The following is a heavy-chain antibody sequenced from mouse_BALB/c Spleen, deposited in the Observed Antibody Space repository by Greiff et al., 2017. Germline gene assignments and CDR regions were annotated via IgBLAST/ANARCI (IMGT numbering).Heavy chain of an antibody. J-gene: IGHJ2*01. CDR1: GYSITSDYA. D-gene: IGHD1-1*01. Sequence: EVQLVESGPGLVKPSQSLSLTCTVTGYSITSDYAWNWIRQFPGNKLEWMGYISYSGSTSYNPSLKSRISITRDTSKNQFFLQLNSVTTEDTATYYCARRGYYGSSYFDYWGQGTTLTVSS. CDR2: ISYSGST. CDR3: ARRGYYGSSYFDY. V-gene: IGHV3-2*02.